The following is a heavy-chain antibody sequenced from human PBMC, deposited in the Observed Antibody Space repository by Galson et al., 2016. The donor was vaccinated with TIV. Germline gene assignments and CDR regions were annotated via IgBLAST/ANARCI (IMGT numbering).Heavy chain of an antibody. CDR3: AKSLFHTIDFGGLTVIFDH. D-gene: IGHD5-24*01. CDR1: GFDFNALA. J-gene: IGHJ4*02. V-gene: IGHV3-23*01. CDR2: ISGSGGQT. Sequence: SLRLSCAASGFDFNALAMSWVRQVPGKGLQWVASISGSGGQTHYGDSVRGRFIISREDFKNTVYLRMNNVRVDDTAVYYCAKSLFHTIDFGGLTVIFDHWGQGALVTVSS.